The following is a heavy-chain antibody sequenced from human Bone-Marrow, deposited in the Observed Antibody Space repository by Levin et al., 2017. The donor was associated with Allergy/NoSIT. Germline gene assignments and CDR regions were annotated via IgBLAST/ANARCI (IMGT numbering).Heavy chain of an antibody. D-gene: IGHD3-16*01. CDR1: GVSISSARNY. CDR3: ATESVWGVASH. CDR2: VYTTGTPGST. J-gene: IGHJ4*02. V-gene: IGHV4-61*02. Sequence: PSETLSLTCSVSGVSISSARNYLYWIRQPAGKALEWIGRVYTTGTPGSTNYNPSLRSRVTISVDTSKNQFSLKMTSGTAADSAVYYCATESVWGVASHWGQGTLVTVYS.